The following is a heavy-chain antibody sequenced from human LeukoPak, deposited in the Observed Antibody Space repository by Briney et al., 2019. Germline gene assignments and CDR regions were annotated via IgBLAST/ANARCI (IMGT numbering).Heavy chain of an antibody. J-gene: IGHJ4*02. CDR1: GFPFSSYS. CDR2: ISSGSCNI. D-gene: IGHD1-26*01. V-gene: IGHV3-48*01. CDR3: ARESISGHRDFDY. Sequence: PGGSLRLSCAASGFPFSSYSMNWLRQAPGKGLEWLSYISSGSCNIYYALSVEGRFTVSRDNAKSSLYLQMNSLRAEDTAVYYCARESISGHRDFDYWGQGALVTVSS.